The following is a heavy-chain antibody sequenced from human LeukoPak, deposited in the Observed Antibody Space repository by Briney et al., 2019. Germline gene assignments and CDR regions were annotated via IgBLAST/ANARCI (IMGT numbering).Heavy chain of an antibody. V-gene: IGHV3-33*01. J-gene: IGHJ4*02. D-gene: IGHD5-12*01. Sequence: GGSLRLSCAASGFTFSSYGMHWVRQAPGKGLEWVAVIWYDGSNKYYADSVKGRFTISRDNSKNTLYLQMNSLRAEDTAVYYCARGVKGGYAQYYFDYWGQGTLVTVSS. CDR3: ARGVKGGYAQYYFDY. CDR2: IWYDGSNK. CDR1: GFTFSSYG.